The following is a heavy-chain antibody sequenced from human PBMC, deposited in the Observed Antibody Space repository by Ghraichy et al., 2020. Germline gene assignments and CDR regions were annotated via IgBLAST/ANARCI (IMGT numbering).Heavy chain of an antibody. Sequence: GESLNISCAASGFTFSSYAMSWVRQAPGKGLEWVSAISGSGDSTYYADSVKGRFTISRDNSKNTLYLQMNSLRAEDTAVYYCAKDLSYRINWFDPWGPGTLVTVSS. J-gene: IGHJ5*02. V-gene: IGHV3-23*01. CDR2: ISGSGDST. CDR1: GFTFSSYA. CDR3: AKDLSYRINWFDP. D-gene: IGHD2/OR15-2a*01.